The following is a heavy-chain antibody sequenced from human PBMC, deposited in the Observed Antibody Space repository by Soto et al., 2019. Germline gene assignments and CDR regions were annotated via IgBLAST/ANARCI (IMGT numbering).Heavy chain of an antibody. J-gene: IGHJ2*01. CDR3: ARECVGELGFDL. CDR1: GFTVSSNY. CDR2: IYSGGIT. Sequence: EVQLVESGGGLVQPGGSLRLSCAASGFTVSSNYRNWVRQAPGKGLEWVSVIYSGGITYYADSVKGRFNISRHNSKNTLYLQMKSRRPEDTAVFYCARECVGELGFDLWGRGTLVTVSS. D-gene: IGHD3-10*01. V-gene: IGHV3-53*04.